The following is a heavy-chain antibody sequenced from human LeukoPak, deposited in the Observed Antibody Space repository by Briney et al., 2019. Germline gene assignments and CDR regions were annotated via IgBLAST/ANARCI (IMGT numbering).Heavy chain of an antibody. CDR3: ARGGDYPDY. CDR1: GGSFSGYY. CDR2: INHSGST. V-gene: IGHV4-34*01. Sequence: PSETLSLTCADYGGSFSGYYWSWIRQPPGKGLEWIGEINHSGSTNYNPSLKSRVTISVDTSKNQFSLKLSSVTAADTAVYYCARGGDYPDYWGQGTLVTVSS. J-gene: IGHJ4*02.